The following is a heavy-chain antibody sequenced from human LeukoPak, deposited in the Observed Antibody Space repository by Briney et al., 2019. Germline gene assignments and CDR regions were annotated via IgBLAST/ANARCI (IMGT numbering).Heavy chain of an antibody. CDR2: IYYSGST. CDR1: GGSISSSSYY. Sequence: SETLSLTCTVSGGSISSSSYYWGWIRQPPGKGLEWIGSIYYSGSTYYNPSLKSRVTISVDTSKNQFSLKLSSVTAADTAVYYCARDSGTWIPNYCFDYWGQGTLVTVSS. J-gene: IGHJ4*02. V-gene: IGHV4-39*07. D-gene: IGHD5-18*01. CDR3: ARDSGTWIPNYCFDY.